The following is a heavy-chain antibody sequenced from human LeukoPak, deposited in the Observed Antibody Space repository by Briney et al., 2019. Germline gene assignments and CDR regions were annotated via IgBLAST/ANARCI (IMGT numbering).Heavy chain of an antibody. D-gene: IGHD5-24*01. J-gene: IGHJ4*02. CDR3: ARDMQGDGYD. CDR2: ISSSSSTI. V-gene: IGHV3-48*01. Sequence: GGSLRLSCAASGFTFSSYSMNWVRQAPGKGLEWVSYISSSSSTIYYADSVKGRFTISRDNAKNSLYLQMNSLRAEDTAVYYCARDMQGDGYDWGQGTLVTVSS. CDR1: GFTFSSYS.